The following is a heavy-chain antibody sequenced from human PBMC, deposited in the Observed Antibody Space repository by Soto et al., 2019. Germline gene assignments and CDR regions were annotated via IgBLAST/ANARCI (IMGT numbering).Heavy chain of an antibody. J-gene: IGHJ4*02. Sequence: QVQLVQSGAEVKKPGSSVKVSCKASGGTFSSYTISWVRQAPGQGLEWMGRIIPILGIANYAQKFQGRVTITAEKSTGTAYMELSSLRSEDTAVYYCARHTGRRPSILYSGYDCDFDYWGQGTLVTVSS. CDR2: IIPILGIA. CDR3: ARHTGRRPSILYSGYDCDFDY. V-gene: IGHV1-69*02. D-gene: IGHD5-12*01. CDR1: GGTFSSYT.